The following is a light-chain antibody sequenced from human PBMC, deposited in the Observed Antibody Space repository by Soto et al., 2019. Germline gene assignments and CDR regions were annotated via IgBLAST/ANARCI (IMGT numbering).Light chain of an antibody. V-gene: IGKV3-20*01. Sequence: EIVLTQSPGTLSLSPGERAALSCRASQSVSSTYLAWYQQQPGQAPRLLIYGASNRATGIPDRFSGSGSGTDFTLTISRLEPEDFATYYCIQDYNYPRTFGQGTNV. CDR2: GAS. CDR3: IQDYNYPRT. CDR1: QSVSSTY. J-gene: IGKJ1*01.